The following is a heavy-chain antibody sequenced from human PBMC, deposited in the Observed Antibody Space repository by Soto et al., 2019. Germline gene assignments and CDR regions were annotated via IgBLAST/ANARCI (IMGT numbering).Heavy chain of an antibody. D-gene: IGHD2-21*02. J-gene: IGHJ4*01. V-gene: IGHV5-51*01. Sequence: GESLKISCKAVGYTFGSAWIGWVRQMPGKGLEWIGIIKPGTPDIRYSPSVRGHVTISADEGLSTDYLQWYSLQASDTGMYYCARQVSDICDFWGLGTLVTVSS. CDR1: GYTFGSAW. CDR2: IKPGTPDI. CDR3: ARQVSDICDF.